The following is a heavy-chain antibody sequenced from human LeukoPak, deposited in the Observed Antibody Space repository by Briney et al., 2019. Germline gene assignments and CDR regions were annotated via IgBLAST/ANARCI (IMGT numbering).Heavy chain of an antibody. D-gene: IGHD5-24*01. V-gene: IGHV1-69*13. CDR3: ARGRRWLQPFDY. J-gene: IGHJ4*02. CDR2: IIPIFGTA. Sequence: SVKVSCKASGYTFTGYYMHWVRQAPGQGLEWMGGIIPIFGTANYAQKFQGRVTITADESTSTAYMELSSLRSEDTAVYYCARGRRWLQPFDYWGQGTLVTVSS. CDR1: GYTFTGYY.